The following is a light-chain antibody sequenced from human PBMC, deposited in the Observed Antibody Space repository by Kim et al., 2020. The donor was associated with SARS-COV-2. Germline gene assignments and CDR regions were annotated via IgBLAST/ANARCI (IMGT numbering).Light chain of an antibody. Sequence: QSVVTQPASVSGSPGQSITISCTGTSSDVGGYNYVSWYQQHPGKAPKLMIYDVSKRPSGVSNRFSGSKSGNTASLTISGLQAEDEADYYCSSYTSSSTYWVFGGGTQLTVL. CDR3: SSYTSSSTYWV. V-gene: IGLV2-14*01. CDR1: SSDVGGYNY. J-gene: IGLJ3*02. CDR2: DVS.